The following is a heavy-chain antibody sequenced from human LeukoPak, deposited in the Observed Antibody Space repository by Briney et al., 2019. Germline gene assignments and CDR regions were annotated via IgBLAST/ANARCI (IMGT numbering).Heavy chain of an antibody. Sequence: ASVKVSCKASGYTFTDYAIHWLRQAPGQRPEWMGWMNGGNGNTKYSQKFQGRITLIRDTSAATAYMELSNLRHDDLAVYYCARGRGTSGSNRDFYYYYYMDVWGKGTTVTVSS. CDR2: MNGGNGNT. CDR3: ARGRGTSGSNRDFYYYYYMDV. J-gene: IGHJ6*03. CDR1: GYTFTDYA. V-gene: IGHV1-3*01. D-gene: IGHD2-15*01.